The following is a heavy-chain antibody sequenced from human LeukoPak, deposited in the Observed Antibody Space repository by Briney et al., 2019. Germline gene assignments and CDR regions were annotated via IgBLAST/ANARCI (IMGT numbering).Heavy chain of an antibody. Sequence: SETLSLTCAVYGGSFSSYYWSWIRQPPGKGLEWIGEINHSGSTNYDPSLKSRVTISVDTSKNQFSLKLSPVRAADTAVYCCARPRGSPIWGQGTMVTASS. CDR2: INHSGST. CDR1: GGSFSSYY. CDR3: ARPRGSPI. D-gene: IGHD3-10*01. J-gene: IGHJ3*02. V-gene: IGHV4-34*01.